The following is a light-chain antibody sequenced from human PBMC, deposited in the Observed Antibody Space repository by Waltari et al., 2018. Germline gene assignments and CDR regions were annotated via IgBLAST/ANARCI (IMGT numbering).Light chain of an antibody. CDR1: QTIRTTY. CDR2: GAF. Sequence: EIVLTQSPGTLSLSPGEGATLSCRTSQTIRTTYLAWYQQKPGQAPTLLIYGAFTRATGIPDRFTGSGSGTDFSLTISSLEPEDFATYYCQHYDVSPLTFGGGTKVEIK. V-gene: IGKV3-20*01. CDR3: QHYDVSPLT. J-gene: IGKJ4*01.